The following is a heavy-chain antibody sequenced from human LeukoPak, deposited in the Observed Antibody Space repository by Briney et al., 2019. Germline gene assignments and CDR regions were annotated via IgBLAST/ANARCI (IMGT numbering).Heavy chain of an antibody. D-gene: IGHD4-17*01. CDR3: TAHSHYVYFQY. CDR2: IKSKTDGGTT. Sequence: GGSLRLSCAASGFTFSNAWMSWVRQAPGKGQEWVGRIKSKTDGGTTDYAAPVKGRFTISRDDSKNTLYLQMNSLKTEDTAVYYCTAHSHYVYFQYWGQGTLVTVSS. J-gene: IGHJ1*01. CDR1: GFTFSNAW. V-gene: IGHV3-15*01.